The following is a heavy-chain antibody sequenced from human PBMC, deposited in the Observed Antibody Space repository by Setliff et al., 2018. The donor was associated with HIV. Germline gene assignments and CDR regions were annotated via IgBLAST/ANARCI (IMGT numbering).Heavy chain of an antibody. D-gene: IGHD7-27*01. CDR1: GFAFRNAW. CDR2: VKSITDGGTI. Sequence: TGGSQRLSCAASGFAFRNAWMSWVRQAPGKGLEWVGHVKSITDGGTIEYAAPVRGRFTISRHDSKNTLYLQMNSLKTEDTGVYYCEGSTGDEVSYWGQGTLVTVSS. CDR3: EGSTGDEVSY. V-gene: IGHV3-15*01. J-gene: IGHJ4*02.